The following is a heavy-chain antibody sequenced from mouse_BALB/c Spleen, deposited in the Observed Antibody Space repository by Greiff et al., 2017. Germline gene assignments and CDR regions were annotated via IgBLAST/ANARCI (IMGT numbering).Heavy chain of an antibody. CDR3: ARGGSYGSSPYAMDD. D-gene: IGHD1-1*01. CDR2: IDPENGNT. J-gene: IGHJ4*01. Sequence: EVQLVESGAELVRPGALVKLSCKASGFNIKDYYMHWVKQRPEQGLEWIGWIDPENGNTIYDPKFQGKASITADTSSNTAYLQLSSLTSEDTAVYYCARGGSYGSSPYAMDDWGQGTSVTVAS. CDR1: GFNIKDYY. V-gene: IGHV14-1*02.